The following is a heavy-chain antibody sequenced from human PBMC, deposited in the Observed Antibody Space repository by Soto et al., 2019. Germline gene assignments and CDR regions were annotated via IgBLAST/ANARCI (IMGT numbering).Heavy chain of an antibody. V-gene: IGHV4-34*01. CDR3: ARGCGGDCYSDY. D-gene: IGHD2-21*02. Sequence: SETLSLTCAVYGGSFSGYYWSWIRQPPGKGLEWIGEINHSGSTNYNPSLKSRVTISVDTPKNQFSLKLSSVTAADTAVYYCARGCGGDCYSDYWGQGTLVTVSS. J-gene: IGHJ4*02. CDR1: GGSFSGYY. CDR2: INHSGST.